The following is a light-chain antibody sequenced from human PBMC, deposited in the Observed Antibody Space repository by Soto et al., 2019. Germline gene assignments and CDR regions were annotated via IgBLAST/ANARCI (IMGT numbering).Light chain of an antibody. V-gene: IGKV3-20*01. J-gene: IGKJ1*01. CDR2: GAS. Sequence: EIVLTQSPGSLSLSPGQRATLSCRASQSVDTTFFAWYQKKPGQAPRLLIQGASKRATGILDRFSGSGSGTYFPLIISRLQPEDFAVYYCQQYMSSVTFGQGTKVEIK. CDR1: QSVDTTF. CDR3: QQYMSSVT.